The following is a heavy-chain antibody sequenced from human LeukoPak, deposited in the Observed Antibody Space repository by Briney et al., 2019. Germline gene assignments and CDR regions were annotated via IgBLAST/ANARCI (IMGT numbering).Heavy chain of an antibody. CDR2: IYHSGNT. D-gene: IGHD6-13*01. V-gene: IGHV4-59*12. CDR3: ARDWGSSWSGNY. Sequence: SETLSLTCTVSGGSISSYYWSWIRQPPGKELEWIGSIYHSGNTYHNPSLKSRVTISVDTSKNQFSLKLSSVTAADTAVYYCARDWGSSWSGNYWGQGTLVTVSS. CDR1: GGSISSYY. J-gene: IGHJ4*02.